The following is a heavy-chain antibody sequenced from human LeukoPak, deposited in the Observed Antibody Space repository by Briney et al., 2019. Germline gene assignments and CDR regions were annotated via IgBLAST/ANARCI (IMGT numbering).Heavy chain of an antibody. Sequence: GGSLRLSCAASGFTFSTYAMTWVRQAPGKGLEWVSTISGGRTTYYADSVKGRFTISRDNAKNSLYLQMNSLRAEDTAVYYCARSRVGDGYNYNYWGQGTLATVSS. CDR1: GFTFSTYA. CDR2: ISGGRTT. V-gene: IGHV3-69-1*01. CDR3: ARSRVGDGYNYNY. J-gene: IGHJ4*02. D-gene: IGHD5-24*01.